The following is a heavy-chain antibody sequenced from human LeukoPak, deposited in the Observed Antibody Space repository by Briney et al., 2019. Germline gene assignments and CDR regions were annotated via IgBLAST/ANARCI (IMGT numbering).Heavy chain of an antibody. J-gene: IGHJ5*02. CDR2: ISAYYGNT. V-gene: IGHV1-18*01. D-gene: IGHD2-2*01. CDR1: GYTFTRYG. CDR3: ARVGSSHSAGFDP. Sequence: GASVKVSCKASGYTFTRYGISWERQAPGQGLEWMGWISAYYGNTNYAQKLQGRVTMTTDTSTSTAYMELRSLRSDDTAVYYCARVGSSHSAGFDPWGQGTLVTVSS.